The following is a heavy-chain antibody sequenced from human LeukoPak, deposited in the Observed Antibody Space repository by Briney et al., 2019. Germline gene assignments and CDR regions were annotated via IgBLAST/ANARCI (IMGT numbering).Heavy chain of an antibody. CDR1: GYSFTSYW. CDR3: ARLNDLAGTTLEY. Sequence: GESLKISCKGSGYSFTSYWIGWVRQVPGKGLEWMGIIYPGDSDTRYSPSFQGQVTISADKSISTAYPQWSSLKASDTAMYYCARLNDLAGTTLEYWGQGTLVTVSS. D-gene: IGHD1-7*01. J-gene: IGHJ4*02. V-gene: IGHV5-51*01. CDR2: IYPGDSDT.